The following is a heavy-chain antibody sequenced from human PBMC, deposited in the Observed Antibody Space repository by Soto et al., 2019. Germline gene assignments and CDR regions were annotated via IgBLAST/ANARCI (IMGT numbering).Heavy chain of an antibody. CDR1: GFTFRSYA. CDR2: ISGSGAVT. CDR3: AKAKGQYGSSSFDS. V-gene: IGHV3-23*01. D-gene: IGHD6-6*01. J-gene: IGHJ4*02. Sequence: EVQLLESGGGLVQPGGSLRLSCAASGFTFRSYAMTWVRQAPGKGLEWVSVISGSGAVTFYADSVKGRFTISRDNSKNTLYLQVNSLRAEDSAVYYCAKAKGQYGSSSFDSGGQGTLSPSPQ.